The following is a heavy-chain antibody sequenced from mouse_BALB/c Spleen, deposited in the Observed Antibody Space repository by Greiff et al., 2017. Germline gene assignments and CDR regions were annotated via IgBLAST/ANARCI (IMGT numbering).Heavy chain of an antibody. CDR1: GDSITSGY. V-gene: IGHV3-8*02. D-gene: IGHD2-3*01. J-gene: IGHJ4*01. Sequence: DVKLQESGPSLVKPSQTLSLTCSVTGDSITSGYWNWIRKFPGNKLEYMGYISYSGSTYYNPSLKSRISITRDTSKNQYYLQLNSVTTEDTATYYCARLFYDGSYAMDYWGQGTSVTVSS. CDR3: ARLFYDGSYAMDY. CDR2: ISYSGST.